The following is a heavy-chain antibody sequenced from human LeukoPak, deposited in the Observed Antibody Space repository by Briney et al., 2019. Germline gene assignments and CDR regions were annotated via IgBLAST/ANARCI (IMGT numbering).Heavy chain of an antibody. J-gene: IGHJ3*02. CDR2: IIPIFGTA. CDR3: AGDLLAVAGIAFDI. D-gene: IGHD6-19*01. Sequence: SVKVSCKASGGTFSSYAISWVRQAPGQGLEWMGRIIPIFGTANYAQKFQGRVTITTDESTSTAYMELSSLRSEDTAVYYCAGDLLAVAGIAFDIWGQGTMVTVSS. V-gene: IGHV1-69*05. CDR1: GGTFSSYA.